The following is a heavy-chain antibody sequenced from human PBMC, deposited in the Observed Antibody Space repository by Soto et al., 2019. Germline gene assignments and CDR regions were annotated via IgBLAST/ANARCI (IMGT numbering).Heavy chain of an antibody. J-gene: IGHJ6*02. Sequence: SETLSLTCSVSGGSISSGYYYWSWIRQPPGKGLEWIGNIYYSGNTYYNPSLKSRLIISIDTSKNQFSLKVASVTAADTAVYYCARGTGRYGMDVWGQGTPATAP. CDR2: IYYSGNT. CDR3: ARGTGRYGMDV. D-gene: IGHD3-10*01. V-gene: IGHV4-30-4*01. CDR1: GGSISSGYYY.